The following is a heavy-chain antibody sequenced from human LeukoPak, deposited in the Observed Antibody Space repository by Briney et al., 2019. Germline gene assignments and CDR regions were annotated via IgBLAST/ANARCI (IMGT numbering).Heavy chain of an antibody. J-gene: IGHJ6*02. CDR1: GFTFNSYA. CDR2: ISGSGGTT. CDR3: AKDSELCGGDCYSDYYGMDV. D-gene: IGHD2-21*02. Sequence: GGSPRLSCAASGFTFNSYAMSWIRQAPGKGLEWVSGISGSGGTTYYAASVKGRFTISRDNSRHTLDLQINSLRAEDTAVYYCAKDSELCGGDCYSDYYGMDVWGQGTTVTVSS. V-gene: IGHV3-23*01.